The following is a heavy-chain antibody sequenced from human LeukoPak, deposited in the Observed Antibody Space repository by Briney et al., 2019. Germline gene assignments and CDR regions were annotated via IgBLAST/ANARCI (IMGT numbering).Heavy chain of an antibody. D-gene: IGHD1-26*01. CDR2: IIPIFSST. CDR1: GGTFLPYA. V-gene: IGHV1-69*13. Sequence: GASVKVSCKASGGTFLPYAISWVRQAPGQGLEWMGGIIPIFSSTKYAQKFQGRLIFTADESMTTVYMELSSLTSEDTAVYYCARDEDSRSYYQGYWCSDLWGRGTLVTVSS. J-gene: IGHJ2*01. CDR3: ARDEDSRSYYQGYWCSDL.